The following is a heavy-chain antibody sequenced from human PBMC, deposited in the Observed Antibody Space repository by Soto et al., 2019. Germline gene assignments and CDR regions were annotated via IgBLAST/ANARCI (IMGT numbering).Heavy chain of an antibody. CDR1: GGSINSYY. Sequence: SETLSLTCSVSGGSINSYYWAGIRQSPGKGLEWIGYIFYTGSTNYNPSLESRCTISVDTSKKYFSLILRSVTAADTAVYYCASRLAVARYYYYHGMDVWGQGSTVMASS. J-gene: IGHJ6*02. CDR3: ASRLAVARYYYYHGMDV. V-gene: IGHV4-59*08. D-gene: IGHD6-19*01. CDR2: IFYTGST.